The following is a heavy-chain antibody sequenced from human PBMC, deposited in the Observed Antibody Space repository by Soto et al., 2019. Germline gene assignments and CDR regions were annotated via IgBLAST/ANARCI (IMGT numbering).Heavy chain of an antibody. D-gene: IGHD2-2*02. Sequence: QVQLVQSGAEVKKPGASVKVSCKASGYTFTGYYMHWVRQAPGQGLEWMGWINPNSGGTNYAQKLQGWGTMTRDTSISTAYMELSRLRSDDTAVYYCARFRSGYCSSTSCHTDDYDAFDIWGQGTMVTVSS. CDR1: GYTFTGYY. CDR2: INPNSGGT. V-gene: IGHV1-2*04. CDR3: ARFRSGYCSSTSCHTDDYDAFDI. J-gene: IGHJ3*02.